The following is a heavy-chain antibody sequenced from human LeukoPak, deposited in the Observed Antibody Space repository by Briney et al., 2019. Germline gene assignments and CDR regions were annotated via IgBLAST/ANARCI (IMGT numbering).Heavy chain of an antibody. CDR1: GFTFSSYA. Sequence: GRSLRLSCAASGFTFSSYAMHWVRQAPGKGLEWVAVISYDGSNKYYADSVKGRFTISRDNSKNTLYLQMNSLRAEDTAVYYCARAIGPTDIVVVPAGGFDPWGQGTLVTVSS. CDR2: ISYDGSNK. V-gene: IGHV3-30-3*01. CDR3: ARAIGPTDIVVVPAGGFDP. D-gene: IGHD2-2*01. J-gene: IGHJ5*02.